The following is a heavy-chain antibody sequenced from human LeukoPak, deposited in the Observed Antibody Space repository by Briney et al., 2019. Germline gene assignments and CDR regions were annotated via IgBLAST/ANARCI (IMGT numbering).Heavy chain of an antibody. D-gene: IGHD2-2*01. V-gene: IGHV4-61*02. CDR2: IYTSGST. Sequence: SETLSLTCALSGDSINSGGYYWSWIRQPAGKGPEWIGRIYTSGSTNYNPSLKSRVTMSVDTSKNQFSLKLSSVTAADTAVYYCAKEIHNLGYCSTTSCYHDYWGQGTLVTVSS. CDR1: GDSINSGGYY. J-gene: IGHJ4*02. CDR3: AKEIHNLGYCSTTSCYHDY.